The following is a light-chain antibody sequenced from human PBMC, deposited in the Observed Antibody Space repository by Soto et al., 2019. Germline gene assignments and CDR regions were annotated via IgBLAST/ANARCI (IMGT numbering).Light chain of an antibody. CDR3: QQLHSYPHS. V-gene: IGKV1-9*01. CDR2: DAS. CDR1: QGIFNY. J-gene: IGKJ2*03. Sequence: DIQMTQSPSFLSASVGDRVIITCRASQGIFNYLAWYQQKPGQAPQLLIYDASSSQSGCQSRFSGSGYGTEFALTISSLQPEDFATYYCQQLHSYPHSFGPGTKLEI.